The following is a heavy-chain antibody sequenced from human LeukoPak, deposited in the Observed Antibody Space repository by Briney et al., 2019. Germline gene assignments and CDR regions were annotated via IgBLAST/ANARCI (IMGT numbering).Heavy chain of an antibody. D-gene: IGHD3-10*01. CDR2: VNHSGNT. CDR3: ASKGPMVRPMGV. V-gene: IGHV4-34*01. J-gene: IGHJ6*03. CDR1: GRFFTTYY. Sequence: SETMSLTCAVHGRFFTTYYWSWIRQPPGKGLEWIGEVNHSGNTYHNPSLKSRVSMSVDTSKNQFSLRLSSVTAADTAVYYCASKGPMVRPMGVWGTGSTVTVSS.